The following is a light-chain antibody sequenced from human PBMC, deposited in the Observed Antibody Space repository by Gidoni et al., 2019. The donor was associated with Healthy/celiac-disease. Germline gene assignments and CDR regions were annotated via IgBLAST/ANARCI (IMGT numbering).Light chain of an antibody. J-gene: IGKJ2*01. CDR3: QQYGSSPYT. Sequence: EIVLTQSPGTLSLSPGERATLSCRANQSVSSSYLAWYQQKPGQAPRLLIYGASSRATGIPDRFSGSGSGTDFTLTISRLEPEDFAVYYCQQYGSSPYTFXQXTKLEIK. CDR1: QSVSSSY. CDR2: GAS. V-gene: IGKV3-20*01.